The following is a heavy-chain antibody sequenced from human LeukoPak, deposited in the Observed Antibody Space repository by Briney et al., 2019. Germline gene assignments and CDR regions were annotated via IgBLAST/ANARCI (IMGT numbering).Heavy chain of an antibody. CDR3: AKECVLRFLEWDVGNWFDP. CDR1: GFTFSSYA. Sequence: SGGSLRLSCAASGFTFSSYAMSWVRQAPGKGLEWVSAISGSGGSTYYADSVKGRFTISRDNPKNTLYLQMNSLRAEDTAVYYCAKECVLRFLEWDVGNWFDPWGQGTLVTVSS. V-gene: IGHV3-23*01. D-gene: IGHD3-3*01. CDR2: ISGSGGST. J-gene: IGHJ5*02.